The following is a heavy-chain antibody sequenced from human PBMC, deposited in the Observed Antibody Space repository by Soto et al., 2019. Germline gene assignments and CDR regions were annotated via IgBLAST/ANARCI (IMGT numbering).Heavy chain of an antibody. V-gene: IGHV3-13*01. CDR3: AGAPNWAYIDF. D-gene: IGHD7-27*01. J-gene: IGHJ4*02. CDR2: IGTAGDT. CDR1: GFTFSSYD. Sequence: GGSLRLSCAASGFTFSSYDMHWVRQATGKGLEWVSAIGTAGDTYYPGSVKGRFTISRENAKNSLYLQMNSLRAEDTAVYYCAGAPNWAYIDFSGLGTLVTVSS.